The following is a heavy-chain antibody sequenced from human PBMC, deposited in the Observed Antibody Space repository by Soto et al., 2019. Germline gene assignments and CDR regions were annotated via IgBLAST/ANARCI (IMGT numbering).Heavy chain of an antibody. CDR2: IKQDGSEK. Sequence: GGALRLSCAASGFTFSSYWMSWGRQAPGKGLEWVANIKQDGSEKYYADSVKGRFTISRDNAKNSLYLQMNSLRAEDTALYYCAKSDFWSGPTDVWGKGTTVTVSS. D-gene: IGHD3-3*01. CDR3: AKSDFWSGPTDV. V-gene: IGHV3-7*03. CDR1: GFTFSSYW. J-gene: IGHJ6*04.